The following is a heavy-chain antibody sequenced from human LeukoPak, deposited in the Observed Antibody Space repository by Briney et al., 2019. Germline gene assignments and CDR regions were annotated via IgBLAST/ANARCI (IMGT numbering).Heavy chain of an antibody. CDR2: INPSGGST. Sequence: ASVRVSCTASGYTFTSYYMHWVRQAPGQGLEWMGIINPSGGSTSYAQKFQGRVTMTRDTSTSTVYMELSSLRSEDTAVYYCAREVGYCTNGVCPRPWFDPWGQGTLVTVSS. CDR1: GYTFTSYY. CDR3: AREVGYCTNGVCPRPWFDP. V-gene: IGHV1-46*01. D-gene: IGHD2-8*01. J-gene: IGHJ5*02.